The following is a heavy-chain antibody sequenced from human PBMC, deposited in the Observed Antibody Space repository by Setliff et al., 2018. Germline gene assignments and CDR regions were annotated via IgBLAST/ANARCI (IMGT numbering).Heavy chain of an antibody. V-gene: IGHV4-30-4*01. CDR1: GASVTSFDYY. D-gene: IGHD3-3*01. J-gene: IGHJ3*02. CDR2: ISHGVST. Sequence: SETLSLTCTVSGASVTSFDYYWGWIRQPPGKGLEYIGHISHGVSTSYSPSLKSRLSISADTSKNQFSLKLTSVTAADTAVYYCASPRRDDLDSPFDAFDIWGQGTKVTVSS. CDR3: ASPRRDDLDSPFDAFDI.